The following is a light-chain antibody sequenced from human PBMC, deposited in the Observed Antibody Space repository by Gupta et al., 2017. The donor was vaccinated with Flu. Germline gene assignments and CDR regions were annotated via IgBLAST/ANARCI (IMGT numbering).Light chain of an antibody. J-gene: IGKJ2*01. CDR3: QKRSNWRPYT. CDR1: QSVGAY. Sequence: ETDLTQSPATLSLSPRERAPPPCRASQSVGAYLPWYQKQPGEAPRLLIYDATNRDTGIPARFSGGGCGTDVSLTISSMEAEDVAVYYCQKRSNWRPYTFGQWTRLEIK. V-gene: IGKV3-11*01. CDR2: DAT.